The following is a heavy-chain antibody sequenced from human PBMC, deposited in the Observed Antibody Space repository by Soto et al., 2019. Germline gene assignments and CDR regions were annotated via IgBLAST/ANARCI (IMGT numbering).Heavy chain of an antibody. CDR3: ARAPPNTEYYYYYMDV. CDR2: ISSSSYI. J-gene: IGHJ6*03. V-gene: IGHV3-21*01. CDR1: GFTFSSYS. Sequence: GGSLRLSCAASGFTFSSYSMNWVRQAPGKGLEWVSSISSSSYIYYADSVKGRFTIPRDNAKNSLYLQMNSLRAEDTAVYYCARAPPNTEYYYYYMDVWGKGTTVTVSS.